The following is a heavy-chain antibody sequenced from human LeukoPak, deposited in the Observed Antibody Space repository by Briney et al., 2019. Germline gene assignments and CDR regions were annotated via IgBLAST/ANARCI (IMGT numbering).Heavy chain of an antibody. CDR1: GYTFTSYG. V-gene: IGHV1-18*01. J-gene: IGHJ4*02. CDR2: ISAYNGNT. CDR3: ARVVGALSEYYFDY. D-gene: IGHD1-26*01. Sequence: ASVKVSCKASGYTFTSYGISWVRQAPGQGLEWMGWISAYNGNTNYAQKLRGRVTMTTDTSTSTAYMELRSLRSDDTAVYYCARVVGALSEYYFDYWGQGTLVTVSS.